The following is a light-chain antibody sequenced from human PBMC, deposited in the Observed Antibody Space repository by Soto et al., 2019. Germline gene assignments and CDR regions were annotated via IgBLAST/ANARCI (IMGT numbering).Light chain of an antibody. Sequence: QSALTQPRSVSGSPGQSVSISCTGTNNDIGNYNLVSWYQQPPGKAPKLIISAVSRRPSGVPDRFSGSKSGNTASLTISGLQADDEADYYCWSYTTSDMWVFGGGTKLTVL. CDR2: AVS. CDR3: WSYTTSDMWV. V-gene: IGLV2-11*01. J-gene: IGLJ3*02. CDR1: NNDIGNYNL.